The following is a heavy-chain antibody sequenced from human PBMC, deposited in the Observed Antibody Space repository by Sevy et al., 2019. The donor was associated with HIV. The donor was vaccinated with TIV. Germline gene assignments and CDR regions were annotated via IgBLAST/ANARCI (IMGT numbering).Heavy chain of an antibody. CDR3: TTDRHDDYSNYVYSIDY. J-gene: IGHJ4*02. CDR2: IKSKTDGGTT. D-gene: IGHD4-4*01. V-gene: IGHV3-15*01. Sequence: GGYLRLSCAASGFTFSNAWMSWVRQAPGKGLEWVGRIKSKTDGGTTDYAAPVKGRFTLSRDDSKNTLYLQMNSLKAEDTAVYYCTTDRHDDYSNYVYSIDYWGQGTLVTVS. CDR1: GFTFSNAW.